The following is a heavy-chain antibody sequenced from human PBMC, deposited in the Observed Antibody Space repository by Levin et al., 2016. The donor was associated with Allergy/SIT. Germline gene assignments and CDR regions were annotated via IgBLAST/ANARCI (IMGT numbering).Heavy chain of an antibody. CDR3: ARAHYDYVPNALDY. CDR1: GGTFSRYA. V-gene: IGHV1-69*13. CDR2: IIPIFGTA. Sequence: SVKVSCKASGGTFSRYAISWVRQAPGQGLEWMGGIIPIFGTANYAQKFQGRVTITADESTSTVYMELSSLRSEDTAVFYCARAHYDYVPNALDYWGQGTLVTVSS. J-gene: IGHJ4*02. D-gene: IGHD3-16*01.